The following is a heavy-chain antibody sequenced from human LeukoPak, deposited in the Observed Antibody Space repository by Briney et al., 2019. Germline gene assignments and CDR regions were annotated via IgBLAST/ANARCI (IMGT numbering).Heavy chain of an antibody. CDR1: GYTFTGYY. D-gene: IGHD3-10*01. Sequence: SVKVSCKASGYTFTGYYMHWVRQAPGQGLEWMGGIIPIFGTANYAQKFQGRVTITADKSTSTAYMELSSLRSEDTAVYYCARDPSMIRGENTPYFDYWGQGTLVTVSS. J-gene: IGHJ4*02. V-gene: IGHV1-69*06. CDR2: IIPIFGTA. CDR3: ARDPSMIRGENTPYFDY.